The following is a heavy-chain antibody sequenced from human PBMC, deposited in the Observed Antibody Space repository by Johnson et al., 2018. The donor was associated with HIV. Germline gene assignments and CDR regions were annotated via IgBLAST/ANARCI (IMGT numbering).Heavy chain of an antibody. V-gene: IGHV3-66*01. D-gene: IGHD6-25*01. CDR2: IYSGGNT. Sequence: VQLVESGGGLVQPGGSLRLSCAVSGFTVMSNYMSWVRLSPGRGLEWVSVIYSGGNTYYADSVKGRFTISRDNSSNTLYLQMNSLRAEDTAVYYCADCGYRGSDAFDLWGHGTLVTFSS. J-gene: IGHJ3*01. CDR1: GFTVMSNY. CDR3: ADCGYRGSDAFDL.